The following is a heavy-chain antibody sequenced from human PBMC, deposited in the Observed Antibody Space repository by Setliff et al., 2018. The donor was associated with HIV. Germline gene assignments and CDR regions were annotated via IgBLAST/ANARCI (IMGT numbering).Heavy chain of an antibody. J-gene: IGHJ5*02. CDR1: GGSLSTSSFY. Sequence: SETLSLTCTVSGGSLSTSSFYWGWIRQPPGKGLRWIGSIYFSGSTYYNPSLKSRVTISVDTSKNQFSLKLRSVTAADTGIYYCARHRSYGDYDPNWFDPWGQGTLVTVSS. V-gene: IGHV4-39*01. D-gene: IGHD4-17*01. CDR2: IYFSGST. CDR3: ARHRSYGDYDPNWFDP.